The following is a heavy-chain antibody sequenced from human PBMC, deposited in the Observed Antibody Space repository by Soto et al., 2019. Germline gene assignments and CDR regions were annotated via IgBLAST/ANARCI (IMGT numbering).Heavy chain of an antibody. CDR2: TYYRSKWYN. CDR1: GDSVSSNSAA. Sequence: PSQTLSLTCAISGDSVSSNSAAWNWIRQSPSRGLEWLGRTYYRSKWYNDYAVSVKSRITINPDTSKNQFSLQLNSVTPEDTAVYYCARDRGYYDFWSGYPYYYGMDVWGQGTTVTVSS. D-gene: IGHD3-3*01. V-gene: IGHV6-1*01. CDR3: ARDRGYYDFWSGYPYYYGMDV. J-gene: IGHJ6*02.